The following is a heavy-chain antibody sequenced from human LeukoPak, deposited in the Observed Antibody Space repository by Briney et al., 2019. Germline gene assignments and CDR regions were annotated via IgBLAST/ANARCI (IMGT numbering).Heavy chain of an antibody. Sequence: SETLSLTCSVSGYSISSGYHWGWIRQPPGKGLEWIGYTYYSGSTNYNPSLKSRVTISVDTSKNQFSLKLSSVTAADTAVYYCARDGDASRFGESTRIKYYYYYYMDVWGKGTTVTVSS. CDR1: GYSISSGYH. J-gene: IGHJ6*03. D-gene: IGHD3-10*01. V-gene: IGHV4-61*01. CDR2: TYYSGST. CDR3: ARDGDASRFGESTRIKYYYYYYMDV.